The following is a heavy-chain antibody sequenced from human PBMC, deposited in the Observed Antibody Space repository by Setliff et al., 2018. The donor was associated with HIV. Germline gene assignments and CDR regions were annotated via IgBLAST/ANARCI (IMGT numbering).Heavy chain of an antibody. Sequence: PGGSLRLSCAASGFTFSSYWMHWVRQAPGKGLVWVSRVNIDGSRTSYADSVKGRFTMSRGNAKNTLFLQMNSLRAEDTAVYYCASSGYNYGGYYMDVWGKGTTVTVSS. J-gene: IGHJ6*03. CDR1: GFTFSSYW. D-gene: IGHD5-18*01. CDR2: VNIDGSRT. CDR3: ASSGYNYGGYYMDV. V-gene: IGHV3-74*01.